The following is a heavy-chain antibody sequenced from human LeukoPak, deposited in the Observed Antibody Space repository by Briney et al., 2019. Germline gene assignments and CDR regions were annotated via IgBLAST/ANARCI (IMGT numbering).Heavy chain of an antibody. D-gene: IGHD6-13*01. CDR1: GFTFSSYA. CDR2: ISSNGGST. J-gene: IGHJ4*02. Sequence: GGSLRLSCSASGFTFSSYAMHWVRQAPGKGLEYVSAISSNGGSTYYADSVKGRFTISRDNSKNTLYLQTSSLRAEDTAVYYCVKAEGYSSSWYKYWGQGTLVTVSS. CDR3: VKAEGYSSSWYKY. V-gene: IGHV3-64D*06.